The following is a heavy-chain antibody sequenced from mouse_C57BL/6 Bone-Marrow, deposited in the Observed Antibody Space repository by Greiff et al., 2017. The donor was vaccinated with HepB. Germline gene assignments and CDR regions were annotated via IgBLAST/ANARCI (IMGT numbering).Heavy chain of an antibody. D-gene: IGHD2-4*01. CDR3: AREGYDYDGGAYYAMDY. V-gene: IGHV1-9*01. J-gene: IGHJ4*01. CDR1: GYTFTGYW. Sequence: VQLQESGAELMKPGASVKLSCKATGYTFTGYWIEWVKQRPGHGLEWIGEILPGSGSTNYNEKFKGKATFTADTSSNTAYMQLSSLTTEDSAIYYCAREGYDYDGGAYYAMDYWGQGTSVTVSS. CDR2: ILPGSGST.